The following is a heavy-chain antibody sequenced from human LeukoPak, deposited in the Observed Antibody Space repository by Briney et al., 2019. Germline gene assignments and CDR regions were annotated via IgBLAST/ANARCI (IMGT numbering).Heavy chain of an antibody. Sequence: SETLSLTCGVYGGSFSGYSWSWIRQPPGRGLEWIGEINHSGNTNYDPSLKSRVTISVDTSKNQFSLNLSSVTAADTAVYYCARQEIGLRSFDPWGQGTLVTVSS. J-gene: IGHJ5*02. D-gene: IGHD3/OR15-3a*01. CDR1: GGSFSGYS. CDR2: INHSGNT. CDR3: ARQEIGLRSFDP. V-gene: IGHV4-34*01.